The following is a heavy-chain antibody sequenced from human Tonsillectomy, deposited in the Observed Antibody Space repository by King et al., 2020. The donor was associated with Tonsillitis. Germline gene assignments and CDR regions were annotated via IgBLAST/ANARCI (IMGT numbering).Heavy chain of an antibody. CDR3: TTRGSECTNVVCSIADY. CDR2: IKSKTDGGTT. J-gene: IGHJ4*02. CDR1: GFTFSNAW. Sequence: VQLVESGGGLVKPGGSLRLSCAASGFTFSNAWMSWVRQAPGKGLEWVGRIKSKTDGGTTDYAAPVKGRFTISRDESKNTLYLLMNSLKTEDTALYYCTTRGSECTNVVCSIADYWGQGTLVTVSS. D-gene: IGHD2-8*01. V-gene: IGHV3-15*01.